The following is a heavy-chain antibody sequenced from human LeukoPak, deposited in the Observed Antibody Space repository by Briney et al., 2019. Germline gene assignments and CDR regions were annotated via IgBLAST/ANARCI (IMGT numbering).Heavy chain of an antibody. CDR1: GGSISSYY. CDR3: ARHLRYSAYNYYLDP. V-gene: IGHV4-59*08. Sequence: SETLSLTCTVSGGSISSYYWSWIRQPPGKGLEWIGYVYYSGSTSYNPSLKSRVTISVDTSKNQFSLKLNSVTAADTAVYYCARHLRYSAYNYYLDPWGQGALVTVSS. D-gene: IGHD5-12*01. J-gene: IGHJ5*02. CDR2: VYYSGST.